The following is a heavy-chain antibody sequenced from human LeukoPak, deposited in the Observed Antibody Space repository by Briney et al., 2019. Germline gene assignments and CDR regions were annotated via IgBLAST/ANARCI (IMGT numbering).Heavy chain of an antibody. V-gene: IGHV1-69*13. CDR2: IIPIFGTA. J-gene: IGHJ2*01. CDR3: ARASTPLWYFDL. CDR1: GYTFTSYA. Sequence: ASVKVSCKASGYTFTSYAISWVRQAPGQGLEWMGGIIPIFGTANYAQKFQGRVTITADESTSTAYMELSSLRSEDTAVYYCARASTPLWYFDLWGRGTLVTVSS.